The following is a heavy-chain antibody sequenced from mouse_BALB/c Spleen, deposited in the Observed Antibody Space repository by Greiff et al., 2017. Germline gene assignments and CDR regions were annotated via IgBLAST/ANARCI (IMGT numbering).Heavy chain of an antibody. CDR2: IWAGGST. V-gene: IGHV2-9*02. CDR3: AREGMVTTRYYAMDY. D-gene: IGHD2-2*01. Sequence: VQGVESGPGLVAPSQSLSITCTVSGFSLTSYGVHWVRQPPGKGLEWLGVIWAGGSTNYNSALMSRLSISKDNSKSQVFLKMNSLQTDDTAMYYCAREGMVTTRYYAMDYWGQGTSVTVSS. CDR1: GFSLTSYG. J-gene: IGHJ4*01.